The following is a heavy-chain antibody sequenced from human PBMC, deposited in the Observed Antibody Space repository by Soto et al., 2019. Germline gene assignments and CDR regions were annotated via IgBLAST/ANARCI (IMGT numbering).Heavy chain of an antibody. J-gene: IGHJ4*02. D-gene: IGHD1-26*01. Sequence: SETLSLTCTVSGGSISSYYWSWIRQPAGKGLEWIGRIYXXGSXNYNTPIKSRVTMSVETSKKKFSMKLRYVTDAETAVYYCARASSGSFHFDSWGQATLATVSS. V-gene: IGHV4-4*07. CDR3: ARASSGSFHFDS. CDR1: GGSISSYY. CDR2: IYXXGSX.